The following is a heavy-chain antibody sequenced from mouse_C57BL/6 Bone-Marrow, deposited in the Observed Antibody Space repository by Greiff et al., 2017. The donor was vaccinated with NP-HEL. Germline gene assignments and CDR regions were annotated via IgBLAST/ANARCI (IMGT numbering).Heavy chain of an antibody. CDR1: GYTFTSYW. V-gene: IGHV1-64*01. J-gene: IGHJ2*01. CDR3: ARSPITTVVAPLDY. CDR2: IHPNSGST. Sequence: QVQLQQPGAELVKPGASVKLSCKASGYTFTSYWMHWVKQRPGQGLEWIGMIHPNSGSTNYNEKFKSKATLTVDKSSSTAYMQLSSLTSEDSAVYYGARSPITTVVAPLDYWGQGTTLTVSS. D-gene: IGHD1-1*01.